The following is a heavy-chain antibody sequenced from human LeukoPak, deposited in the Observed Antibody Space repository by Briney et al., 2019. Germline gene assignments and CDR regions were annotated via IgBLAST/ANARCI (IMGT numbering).Heavy chain of an antibody. Sequence: SETLSLTCTVSGGSISSYYWSWIRQPPGKGLEWIGYIYYSGCTNYNPSLKSRVTISVDTSKNQFSLKLSSVTAADTAVYYCARVPRHWFDPWGQGTLATVSS. J-gene: IGHJ5*02. V-gene: IGHV4-59*01. CDR3: ARVPRHWFDP. CDR2: IYYSGCT. CDR1: GGSISSYY.